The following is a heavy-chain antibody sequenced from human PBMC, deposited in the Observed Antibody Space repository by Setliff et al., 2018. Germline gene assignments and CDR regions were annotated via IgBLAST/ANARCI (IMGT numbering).Heavy chain of an antibody. Sequence: ASVKVSCKAFGYTFAKYGTSWVRQAPGQGLEWMGWISGYNGYTVYAQKLRGRVTLTTDTSTGTAYMEVRSLRSDDTAQYYCVRDRAAIVVGPPTAAFDIWGQGTMVTVSS. CDR2: ISGYNGYT. CDR1: GYTFAKYG. V-gene: IGHV1-18*01. D-gene: IGHD2-2*01. J-gene: IGHJ3*02. CDR3: VRDRAAIVVGPPTAAFDI.